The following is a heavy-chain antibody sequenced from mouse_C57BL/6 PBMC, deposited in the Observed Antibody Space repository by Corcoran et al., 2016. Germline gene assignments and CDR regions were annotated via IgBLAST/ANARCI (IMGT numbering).Heavy chain of an antibody. CDR3: VGTGTRPFAY. CDR1: GYTFTDYY. Sequence: EVQLQQSGPELVKPGASVKISCKASGYTFTDYYMNWVKQSHGKSLEWIGDINPNNGGTSYNQKFKGKATLTVDKSSSTAYMELRSLTSEDSAVYYCVGTGTRPFAYWGQGTLVTVSA. CDR2: INPNNGGT. J-gene: IGHJ3*01. V-gene: IGHV1-26*01. D-gene: IGHD4-1*01.